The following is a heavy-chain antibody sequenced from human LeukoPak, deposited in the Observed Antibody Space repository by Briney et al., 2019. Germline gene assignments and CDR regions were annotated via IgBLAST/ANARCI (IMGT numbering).Heavy chain of an antibody. CDR1: GFTFSDYY. Sequence: PGGSLRLSCAAPGFTFSDYYMSWIRQAPGKALEWVSYVSSGSSTIYYADSVKGRFTVSRDNGKRSLYLHMNSLRAEDTAMYYCARGESSYCSGGSYFASWGQGTLVTISS. CDR3: ARGESSYCSGGSYFAS. J-gene: IGHJ5*01. D-gene: IGHD2-15*01. CDR2: VSSGSSTI. V-gene: IGHV3-11*04.